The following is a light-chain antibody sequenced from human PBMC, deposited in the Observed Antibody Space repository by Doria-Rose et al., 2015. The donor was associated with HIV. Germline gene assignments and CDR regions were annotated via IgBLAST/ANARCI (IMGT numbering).Light chain of an antibody. V-gene: IGLV2-14*03. CDR2: DVS. J-gene: IGLJ1*01. CDR1: SNDVGGFDY. Sequence: TSNDVGGFDYVSWYQQHPGKAPKLMIYDVSNRPSGVSNRFSGSKSGDTASLIISGLQAEDEADYYCNSYTTSSTHNYVFGTGTKVT. CDR3: NSYTTSSTHNYV.